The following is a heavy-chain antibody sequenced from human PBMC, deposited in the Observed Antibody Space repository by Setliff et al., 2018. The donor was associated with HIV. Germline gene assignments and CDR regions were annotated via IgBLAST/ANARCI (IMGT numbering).Heavy chain of an antibody. D-gene: IGHD6-13*01. CDR2: IYYSGSP. J-gene: IGHJ5*02. Sequence: SETLSLTCTVSGGSTSSHYWSWIRQPPGKGLEWIGYIYYSGSPNYNPSLKSRVTISVDTSRNQFSLNLTSVTAADTAVYYCARDHIAAPGMGFDPWGRGTLVTVSS. CDR3: ARDHIAAPGMGFDP. V-gene: IGHV4-59*11. CDR1: GGSTSSHY.